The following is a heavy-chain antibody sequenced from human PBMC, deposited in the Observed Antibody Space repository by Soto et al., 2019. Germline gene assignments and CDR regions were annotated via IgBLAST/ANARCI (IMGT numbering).Heavy chain of an antibody. Sequence: GGSLRLSCAASGFSFSDYYMSWIRQAPGKGLEWVSYISSSGSIIYYADSVKGRFTISRDNGKNSLYLQMNSLRAEDTAVYYCARDKDYGTSDYWGQGTLVTVSS. J-gene: IGHJ4*02. CDR2: ISSSGSII. D-gene: IGHD4-17*01. CDR1: GFSFSDYY. V-gene: IGHV3-11*01. CDR3: ARDKDYGTSDY.